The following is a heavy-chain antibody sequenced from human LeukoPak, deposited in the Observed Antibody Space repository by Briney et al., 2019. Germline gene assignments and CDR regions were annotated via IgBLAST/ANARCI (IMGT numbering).Heavy chain of an antibody. CDR2: ISYDGSNK. CDR1: GFTFSSPA. V-gene: IGHV3-30-3*01. D-gene: IGHD6-19*01. Sequence: PGRSLRLSCAASGFTFSSPAMHWVRQAPDKGLEWVAVISYDGSNKYYADSVKGRFTISRDNSKNTLYLQMNSLRADDTAVYYCARDRDSSGWYEGFDYWGQGTLVTVSS. CDR3: ARDRDSSGWYEGFDY. J-gene: IGHJ4*02.